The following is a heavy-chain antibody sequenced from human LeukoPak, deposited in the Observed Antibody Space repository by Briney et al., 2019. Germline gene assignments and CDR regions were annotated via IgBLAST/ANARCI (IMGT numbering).Heavy chain of an antibody. CDR3: AKHPGDFTGIVNYYYMDV. D-gene: IGHD1-26*01. Sequence: GGSLRLSCGASGFTFSTYAMNWVRQAPGKGLEWVSVISVSGLSTYYGDSVKGRFTISRDNSKNTLYLQMNSLRAEDTAVYYCAKHPGDFTGIVNYYYMDVWGKGTTVTVSS. J-gene: IGHJ6*03. V-gene: IGHV3-23*01. CDR1: GFTFSTYA. CDR2: ISVSGLST.